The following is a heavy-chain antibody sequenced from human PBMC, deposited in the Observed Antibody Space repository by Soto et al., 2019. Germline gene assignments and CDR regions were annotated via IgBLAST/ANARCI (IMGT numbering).Heavy chain of an antibody. J-gene: IGHJ4*02. Sequence: EVQLVESGGGLVKPGGPLSLSCAASGFTFSSYSMNWVRQAPGKGLEWVSSISSSSSYIYYADSVKGRFTISRDNAKNSLYLQMNSLRAEDTAVYYCARDLLYSSSWPKDDYWGQGTLVTVSS. D-gene: IGHD6-13*01. CDR2: ISSSSSYI. CDR1: GFTFSSYS. V-gene: IGHV3-21*01. CDR3: ARDLLYSSSWPKDDY.